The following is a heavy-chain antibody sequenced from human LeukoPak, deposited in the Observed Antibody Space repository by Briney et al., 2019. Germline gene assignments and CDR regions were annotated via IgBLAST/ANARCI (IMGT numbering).Heavy chain of an antibody. CDR3: VKDGGITVAGKEGFDY. CDR1: GFTFRSYG. D-gene: IGHD6-19*01. V-gene: IGHV3-30*02. CDR2: IRFDGTDK. Sequence: GGSLRLSCAASGFTFRSYGMHWVRQAPGKGLEWVTFIRFDGTDKYYADSVKGRFTVSRDNSKNTLYLQMSSLKPEDTAVYYCVKDGGITVAGKEGFDYWGQGTLVTVSS. J-gene: IGHJ4*02.